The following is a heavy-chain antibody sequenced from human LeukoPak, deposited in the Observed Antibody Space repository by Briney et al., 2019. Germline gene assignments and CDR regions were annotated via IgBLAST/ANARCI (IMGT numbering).Heavy chain of an antibody. D-gene: IGHD5-24*01. CDR1: GGSISSYY. CDR2: IYYSGSI. V-gene: IGHV4-59*01. J-gene: IGHJ4*02. Sequence: SETLSLTCTVSGGSISSYYWSWIRQPPGKGLEWIGYIYYSGSINYNPSLKSRVTISVGTSKNQFSLKLSSVTAADTAVYYCARRDGYNSYYFDYWGQGTLVTVSS. CDR3: ARRDGYNSYYFDY.